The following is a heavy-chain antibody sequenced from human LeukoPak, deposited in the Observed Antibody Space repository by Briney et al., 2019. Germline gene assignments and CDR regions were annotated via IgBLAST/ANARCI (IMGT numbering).Heavy chain of an antibody. Sequence: SETLSLTCAVYGGSFSGYYWSWIRQPPGKGLEWIGEINHSGSTNYNPSLKSRVTISVDTSKNQFSLKLSSVTAADTAVYYCARASRWLQPPDYWGQGTLVTVSS. J-gene: IGHJ4*02. V-gene: IGHV4-34*01. CDR3: ARASRWLQPPDY. CDR1: GGSFSGYY. D-gene: IGHD5-24*01. CDR2: INHSGST.